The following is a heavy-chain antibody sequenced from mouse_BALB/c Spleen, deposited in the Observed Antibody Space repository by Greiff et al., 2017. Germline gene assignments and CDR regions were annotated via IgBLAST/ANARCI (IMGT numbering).Heavy chain of an antibody. CDR1: GFTFSSYT. CDR3: AREGNDYAFYAMDD. J-gene: IGHJ4*01. V-gene: IGHV5-12-2*01. CDR2: ISNGGGST. D-gene: IGHD2-4*01. Sequence: EVKLVESGGGLVQPGGSLKLSCAASGFTFSSYTMSWVRQTPEKRLEWVAYISNGGGSTYYPDTVKGRFTISRDNAKNTLYLQMSSLKSEDTAMYYCAREGNDYAFYAMDDWGQGTSVTVSS.